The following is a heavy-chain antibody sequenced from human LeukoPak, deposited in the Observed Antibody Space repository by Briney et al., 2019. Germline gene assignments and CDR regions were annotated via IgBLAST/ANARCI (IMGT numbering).Heavy chain of an antibody. CDR2: IYYSGST. J-gene: IGHJ5*02. CDR3: AQETVTNPT. Sequence: PSETLSLTCTVSGGSISSSSYYWGWIRQPPGKGLEWIGSIYYSGSTYYNPSLKSRVTISVDTSKNQFPLKLSSVTAADTAVYYCAQETVTNPTWGQGTLVTVSS. CDR1: GGSISSSSYY. D-gene: IGHD4-17*01. V-gene: IGHV4-39*01.